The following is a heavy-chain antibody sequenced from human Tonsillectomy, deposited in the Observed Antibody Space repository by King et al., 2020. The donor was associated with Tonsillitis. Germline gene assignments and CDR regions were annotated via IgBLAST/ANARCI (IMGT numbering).Heavy chain of an antibody. Sequence: VQLVESGGGLVQPGGSLRLSCAASGFTFRSYWMSWVRQAPGKGLEWVANIKHDGSEKYYVDSVKGRFTISRDNAKISLSLQMSSLRVEDTAVYYCARGGIAEKFDSFDIWGQGTMVTVSS. CDR1: GFTFRSYW. V-gene: IGHV3-7*03. CDR3: ARGGIAEKFDSFDI. J-gene: IGHJ3*02. D-gene: IGHD6-13*01. CDR2: IKHDGSEK.